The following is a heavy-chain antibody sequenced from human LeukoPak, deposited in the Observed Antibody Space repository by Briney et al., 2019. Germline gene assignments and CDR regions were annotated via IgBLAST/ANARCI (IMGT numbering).Heavy chain of an antibody. Sequence: PGGSLRLSCAASGFTFSSYSMNWVRQVPGKGLEWVSYISSSSSTIYYADSVKGRFTISRDNAKNSLYLQMNSLRAEDTAVYYCASSGGGYSSSSGPTSFYWGQGTLVTVSS. J-gene: IGHJ4*02. CDR1: GFTFSSYS. D-gene: IGHD6-6*01. CDR3: ASSGGGYSSSSGPTSFY. V-gene: IGHV3-48*01. CDR2: ISSSSSTI.